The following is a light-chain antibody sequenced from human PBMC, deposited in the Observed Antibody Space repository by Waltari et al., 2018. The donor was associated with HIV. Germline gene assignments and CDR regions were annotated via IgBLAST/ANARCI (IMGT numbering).Light chain of an antibody. Sequence: DIQMTQSPFSLSASVGGRVTITCRISQSISSYLNWYQQKPGKAPELLIYAASSLQSGVPSRFSGSGSGTDFTLTISNLQPEDFATYYCQQSYSMPRTFGQGTKVQIK. CDR1: QSISSY. CDR2: AAS. V-gene: IGKV1-39*01. CDR3: QQSYSMPRT. J-gene: IGKJ1*01.